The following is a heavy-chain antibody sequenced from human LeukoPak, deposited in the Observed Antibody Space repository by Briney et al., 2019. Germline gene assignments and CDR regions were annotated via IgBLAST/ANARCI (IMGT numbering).Heavy chain of an antibody. CDR1: GFTFSSYA. Sequence: PGGSLRLSCAASGFTFSSYAMTWVRQAPGKGLEWVSTISGGGGSTSYADSVKGRFTISRDNSKNTLSLQMNSLRADDTAVYYCARVYSSSSGDDYWGQGTLVTVSS. J-gene: IGHJ4*02. D-gene: IGHD6-6*01. CDR2: ISGGGGST. CDR3: ARVYSSSSGDDY. V-gene: IGHV3-23*01.